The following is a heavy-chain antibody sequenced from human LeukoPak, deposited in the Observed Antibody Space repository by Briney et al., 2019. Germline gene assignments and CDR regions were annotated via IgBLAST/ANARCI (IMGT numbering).Heavy chain of an antibody. J-gene: IGHJ6*02. D-gene: IGHD6-13*01. V-gene: IGHV3-23*01. CDR3: AKPQTYSSSWYDYYYYYGMDV. Sequence: PGGSLRLSCAASGFTFSSYAMSWVRQAPGKGLEWVSAIRGSGGSTYYADSVKGRFTISRDNSKNTLYLQMNSLRAEDTAVYYCAKPQTYSSSWYDYYYYYGMDVWGQGTTVTVSS. CDR2: IRGSGGST. CDR1: GFTFSSYA.